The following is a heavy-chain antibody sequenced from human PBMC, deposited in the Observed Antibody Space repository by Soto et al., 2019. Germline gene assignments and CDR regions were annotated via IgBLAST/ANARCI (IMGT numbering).Heavy chain of an antibody. D-gene: IGHD2-21*02. CDR3: AREDDGGDRDYYGLDV. J-gene: IGHJ6*02. V-gene: IGHV4-30-4*08. CDR1: GGSISSGGYY. CDR2: IYYSGST. Sequence: SETLSLTCTVSGGSISSGGYYWSWIRQHPGKGLEWIGYIYYSGSTIYNPSFKSRVTISVDTSKNQFSLQLSSVTAADTAVYFCAREDDGGDRDYYGLDVWGQGTTVTVSS.